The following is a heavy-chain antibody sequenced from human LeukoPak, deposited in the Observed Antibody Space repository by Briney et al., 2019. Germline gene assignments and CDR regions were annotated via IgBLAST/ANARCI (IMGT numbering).Heavy chain of an antibody. Sequence: ASVKVSCKVSGYTLTELSMHWVRQAPGKGLEWMGGFDPEDGETIYAQRFQGRVTMTEDTSTDTAYMELSSLRFEDTAVYYCATRGPLSSSWYSKGLMDVWGKGTTVTISS. J-gene: IGHJ6*04. CDR2: FDPEDGET. V-gene: IGHV1-24*01. CDR3: ATRGPLSSSWYSKGLMDV. CDR1: GYTLTELS. D-gene: IGHD6-13*01.